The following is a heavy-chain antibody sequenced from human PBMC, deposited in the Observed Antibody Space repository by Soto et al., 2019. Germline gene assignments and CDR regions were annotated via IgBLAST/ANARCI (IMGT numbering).Heavy chain of an antibody. CDR1: GGSISSGDYY. D-gene: IGHD1-1*01. J-gene: IGHJ6*02. CDR3: ARDERGPYYYYGMDV. CDR2: IYYSGST. V-gene: IGHV4-30-4*01. Sequence: PSETLSLTCTVSGGSISSGDYYWSWIRQPPGKGLEWIGYIYYSGSTYYNPSLKSRVTISVDTSKNQFSLTLSSVTAADTAVYYCARDERGPYYYYGMDVWGQGTTVTVSS.